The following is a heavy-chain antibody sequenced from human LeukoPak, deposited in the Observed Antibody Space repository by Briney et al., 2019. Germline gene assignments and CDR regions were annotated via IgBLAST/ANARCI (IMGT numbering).Heavy chain of an antibody. CDR2: ISAGGETT. CDR1: RFRFSTFP. Sequence: GGSLRLSCAASRFRFSTFPMGWVRQAPGKGLEWVSGISAGGETTFYANSVRGRLTISRDNSKNTLYLQMNSLRADDTAVYYCAKSLLTTATGTGRAFDIWGQGTMVTVSS. CDR3: AKSLLTTATGTGRAFDI. J-gene: IGHJ3*02. V-gene: IGHV3-23*01. D-gene: IGHD1-1*01.